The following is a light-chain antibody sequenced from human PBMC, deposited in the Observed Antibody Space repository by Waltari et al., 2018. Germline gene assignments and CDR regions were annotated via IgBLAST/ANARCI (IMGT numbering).Light chain of an antibody. J-gene: IGLJ3*02. CDR2: EVS. CDR1: SRHIGYYAY. V-gene: IGLV2-14*01. Sequence: QSALTQPASVSGSPGQSITISCTGTSRHIGYYAYVSWYQQLPGKAPTLLIYEVSHRPSGISNRFSGSKSGTSASLAISGLRSEDEADYYCAAWDDSLSGRVFGGGTKLTVL. CDR3: AAWDDSLSGRV.